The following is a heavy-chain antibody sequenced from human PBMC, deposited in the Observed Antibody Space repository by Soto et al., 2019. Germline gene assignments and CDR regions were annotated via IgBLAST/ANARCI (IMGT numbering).Heavy chain of an antibody. CDR2: TFSNDEK. CDR3: ARIRRGYPYNWFDL. D-gene: IGHD5-12*01. Sequence: QVTLKESGPVLVKPTETLTLTCTVSGFSLSNTRMGVSWIRQPPGKALEWLAHTFSNDEKSYRTSLKSRLTISKDTSKSQVVLTMTNMDPVDTATYYCARIRRGYPYNWFDLWGQGTLVTVSS. J-gene: IGHJ5*01. V-gene: IGHV2-26*01. CDR1: GFSLSNTRMG.